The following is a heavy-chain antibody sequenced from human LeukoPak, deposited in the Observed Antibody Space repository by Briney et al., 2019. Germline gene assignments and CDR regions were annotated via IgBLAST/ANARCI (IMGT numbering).Heavy chain of an antibody. D-gene: IGHD5-24*01. CDR3: ARWAGGDGYNVHFDY. J-gene: IGHJ4*02. CDR2: IRSKANSYAT. Sequence: PGGSLRLSCAASGFTFSGSAMHWVRQASGKGLEWVGRIRSKANSYATAYAASVKGRFTISRDDSKNTAYLQMNSLKTEDTAVYYCARWAGGDGYNVHFDYWGQGTLVTVSS. V-gene: IGHV3-73*01. CDR1: GFTFSGSA.